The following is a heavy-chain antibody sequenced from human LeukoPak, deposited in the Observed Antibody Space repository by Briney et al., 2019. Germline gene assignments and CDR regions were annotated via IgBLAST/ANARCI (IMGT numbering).Heavy chain of an antibody. CDR2: MNPNSGNT. V-gene: IGHV1-8*01. J-gene: IGHJ4*02. D-gene: IGHD6-13*01. Sequence: ASVKVSCKASGYTLTSYDINWVRQATGQGLEWMGWMNPNSGNTGYAQKFQGRVTMTRNTSISTAYMELSSLRSEDTAVYYCARGLGPAAAADYWGRGTLVTVSS. CDR3: ARGLGPAAAADY. CDR1: GYTLTSYD.